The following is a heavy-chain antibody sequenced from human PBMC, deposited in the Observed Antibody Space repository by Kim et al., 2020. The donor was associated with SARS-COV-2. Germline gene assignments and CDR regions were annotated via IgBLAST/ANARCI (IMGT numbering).Heavy chain of an antibody. Sequence: DSVKGRFTISRDNAKNSLYLQMSSLRAEDTAVYYCARDSGSGQQQLVSVYWGQGTLVTVSS. V-gene: IGHV3-21*01. CDR3: ARDSGSGQQQLVSVY. D-gene: IGHD6-13*01. J-gene: IGHJ4*02.